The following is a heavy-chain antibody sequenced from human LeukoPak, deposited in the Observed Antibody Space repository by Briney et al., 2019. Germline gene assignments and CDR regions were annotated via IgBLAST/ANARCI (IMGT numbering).Heavy chain of an antibody. CDR3: ARFRQEGYFWSGYYPDYYYYGMDV. CDR1: GGSIRSGGYY. V-gene: IGHV4-61*08. CDR2: IYYSGST. Sequence: PSQTLSLTCTVSGGSIRSGGYYWSWIRQPPGKGLEWIGYIYYSGSTNYNPSLKSRVTISVDTSKNQFSLKLSSVTAADTAVYYCARFRQEGYFWSGYYPDYYYYGMDVWGQGTTVTVSS. J-gene: IGHJ6*02. D-gene: IGHD3-3*01.